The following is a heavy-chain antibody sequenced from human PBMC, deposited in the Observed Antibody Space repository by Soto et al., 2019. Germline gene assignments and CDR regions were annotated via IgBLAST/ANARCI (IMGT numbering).Heavy chain of an antibody. CDR3: AKDASSGITSFDL. CDR2: ISGSGGST. Sequence: EVQLLESGGGLVQPGGSLRLSCAASGFTFSSYAMNWVRQAPGKGLEWVSAISGSGGSTYYADSVKGRFTISRDNSKNTLYLQMNSLRAEDTALYYCAKDASSGITSFDLWGRGTLVTVSS. CDR1: GFTFSSYA. V-gene: IGHV3-23*01. J-gene: IGHJ2*01. D-gene: IGHD3-3*01.